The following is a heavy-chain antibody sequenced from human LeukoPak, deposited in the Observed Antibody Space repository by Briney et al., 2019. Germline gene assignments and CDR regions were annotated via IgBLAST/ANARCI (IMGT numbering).Heavy chain of an antibody. CDR2: ISSSSSYI. J-gene: IGHJ4*02. CDR1: GFTFSSYS. V-gene: IGHV3-21*01. CDR3: ARTRAHKGDPLDY. D-gene: IGHD2-21*01. Sequence: PGGSLRLSCAASGFTFSSYSMTWVRQAPGKGLEWVSSISSSSSYIYYADSVKGRFTISRDNAKNSLYLQTNSLRAEDTAVYYCARTRAHKGDPLDYWGQGTLVTVSS.